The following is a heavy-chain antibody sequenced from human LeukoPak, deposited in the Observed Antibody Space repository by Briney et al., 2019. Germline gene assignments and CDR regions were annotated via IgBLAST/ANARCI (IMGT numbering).Heavy chain of an antibody. V-gene: IGHV4-31*03. CDR1: GGSISSGGYY. CDR3: ARWGSGSYYKGLYYFDY. D-gene: IGHD3-10*01. J-gene: IGHJ4*02. Sequence: SETLSLTCTVSGGSISSGGYYWSWIRQHPGKGLGWIGYIYYSGSTYYNPSLKSRVTISVDTSKNQFSLKLSSVTAADTAVYYCARWGSGSYYKGLYYFDYWGQGTLVTVSS. CDR2: IYYSGST.